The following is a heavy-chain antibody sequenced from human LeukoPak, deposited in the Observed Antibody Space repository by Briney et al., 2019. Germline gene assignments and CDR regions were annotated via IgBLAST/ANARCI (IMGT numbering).Heavy chain of an antibody. V-gene: IGHV4-34*01. Sequence: SETLSLTCAVYGGSFSGYYWSWIRQPLGKGLEWIGEINHSGSTNYNPSLKSRVTISVDTSKKQFSLKLSSVTAADTAMYYCASPWGYGSGIWGQGTLVTVSS. J-gene: IGHJ4*02. CDR1: GGSFSGYY. CDR2: INHSGST. D-gene: IGHD3-10*01. CDR3: ASPWGYGSGI.